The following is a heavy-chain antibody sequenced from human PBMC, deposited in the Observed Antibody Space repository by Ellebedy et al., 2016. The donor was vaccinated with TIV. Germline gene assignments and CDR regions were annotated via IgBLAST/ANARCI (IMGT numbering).Heavy chain of an antibody. J-gene: IGHJ4*02. CDR3: ARETAAKCFDY. V-gene: IGHV1-46*03. CDR1: GYTFTSYG. CDR2: INPSGGST. D-gene: IGHD5-18*01. Sequence: ASVKVSCXASGYTFTSYGISWVRQAPGQGLEWMGIINPSGGSTTYAQKFQGRVTMTRDTSTTTVYMELSSLRSEDTAVYYCARETAAKCFDYWGQGTLVTVSS.